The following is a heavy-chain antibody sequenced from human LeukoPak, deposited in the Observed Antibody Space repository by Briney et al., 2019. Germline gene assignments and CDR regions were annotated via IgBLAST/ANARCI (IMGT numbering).Heavy chain of an antibody. J-gene: IGHJ6*03. CDR1: GFAFSSYS. D-gene: IGHD4-17*01. V-gene: IGHV3-21*01. CDR3: ARDHPATVTPPVGYSYYMDV. CDR2: INSSSSYI. Sequence: PGGSLRLSCAASGFAFSSYSMNWVRQAPGKGLEWVSSINSSSSYIYYADSVKGRFTISRDNAKNSVYLQMNSLRVADTAVYYCARDHPATVTPPVGYSYYMDVWGKGPTVTVSS.